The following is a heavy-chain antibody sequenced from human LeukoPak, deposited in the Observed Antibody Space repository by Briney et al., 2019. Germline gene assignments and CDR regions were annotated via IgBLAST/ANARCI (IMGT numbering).Heavy chain of an antibody. V-gene: IGHV3-7*05. CDR2: IEQDGSEK. CDR3: ARASQGAFDI. CDR1: GFRISDYT. J-gene: IGHJ3*02. Sequence: GGSLRLSCAASGFRISDYTMDWVRQAPGKGLEWVANIEQDGSEKYYVDSVKGRFTISRDNAKNSLYLQMNSLRAEDTAVYYCARASQGAFDIWGQGTMVTVSS.